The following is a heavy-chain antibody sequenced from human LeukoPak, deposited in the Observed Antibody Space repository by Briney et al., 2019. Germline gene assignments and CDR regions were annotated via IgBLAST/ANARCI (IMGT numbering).Heavy chain of an antibody. CDR2: ISPDGKYI. J-gene: IGHJ6*02. V-gene: IGHV3-23*01. CDR1: GFTFRSTV. Sequence: PGGSLRLSCAASGFTFRSTVMTWVRQAPGKGLEWVSTISPDGKYIYYADSLRGRFTMSRDNSKNTLYLQMNSLRAEDTAVYYCARDRPGSMDVWGQGTTAMVSS. CDR3: ARDRPGSMDV. D-gene: IGHD3-10*01.